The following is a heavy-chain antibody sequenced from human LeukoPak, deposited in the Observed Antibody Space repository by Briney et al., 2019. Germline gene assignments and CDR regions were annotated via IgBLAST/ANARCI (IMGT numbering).Heavy chain of an antibody. CDR2: IYYSGST. CDR3: ARGVGVRFDP. J-gene: IGHJ5*02. V-gene: IGHV4-59*01. Sequence: SETLSLTCTVSGGSISSYYWSWTRQPPGKGLEWIGHIYYSGSTNYNPSLKSRVTISVDTSKNQFSLKLSSVTAADTAVYYCARGVGVRFDPWGQGTLVTVSS. CDR1: GGSISSYY. D-gene: IGHD3-10*01.